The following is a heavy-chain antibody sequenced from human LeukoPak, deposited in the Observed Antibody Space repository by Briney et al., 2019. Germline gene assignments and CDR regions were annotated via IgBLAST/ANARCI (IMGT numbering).Heavy chain of an antibody. CDR2: ISYDGSTK. J-gene: IGHJ4*02. CDR1: GFTFSNAW. CDR3: ARDTQSYFDY. V-gene: IGHV3-30*03. Sequence: GSLRLSCAASGFTFSNAWMSWVRQAPGKGLEWVAVISYDGSTKYYADSVKGRFTISRDNSKNTLDLQMNSLRGEDTAVYYCARDTQSYFDYWGQGTLVTVSS.